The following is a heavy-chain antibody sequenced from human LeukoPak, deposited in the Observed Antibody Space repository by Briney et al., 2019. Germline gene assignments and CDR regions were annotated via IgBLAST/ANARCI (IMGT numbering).Heavy chain of an antibody. CDR3: ARRIRGSIAAHFDY. CDR2: INHSGST. J-gene: IGHJ4*02. Sequence: SETLSLTCAVYGGSFSGYYWSWIRQPPGKGLEWIGEINHSGSTNYNPSLKSRVTISVDTSKNQFSLKLSSVTAADTAVYYCARRIRGSIAAHFDYWGQGTLITVSS. V-gene: IGHV4-34*01. CDR1: GGSFSGYY. D-gene: IGHD6-6*01.